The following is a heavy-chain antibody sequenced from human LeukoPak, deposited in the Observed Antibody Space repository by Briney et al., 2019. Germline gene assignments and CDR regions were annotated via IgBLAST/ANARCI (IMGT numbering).Heavy chain of an antibody. J-gene: IGHJ4*02. D-gene: IGHD6-6*01. CDR1: GFTFSRFW. CDR3: AKTYSSSPYYFDY. CDR2: INSDGSST. V-gene: IGHV3-74*01. Sequence: GGSLRLSCAASGFTFSRFWMHWVRQAPGKGLVWVSRINSDGSSTDYADSVKGRFTISRDNSKNTLYLQMNSLRAEDTAVYYCAKTYSSSPYYFDYWGQGTLVTVSS.